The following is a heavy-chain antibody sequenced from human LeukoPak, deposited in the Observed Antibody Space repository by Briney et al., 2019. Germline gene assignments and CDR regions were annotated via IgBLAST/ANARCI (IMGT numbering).Heavy chain of an antibody. V-gene: IGHV3-30*02. J-gene: IGHJ4*02. Sequence: GRTLRLSCAASGFTFSSYGMHWVRPAPGKGLEWVAFIRYDGSNKYYADSVKGRFTISRDNSKNTLYLQMNSLRAEDTAVYYCARTRGRYSSSPALDYWGQGTLVTVSS. CDR2: IRYDGSNK. CDR1: GFTFSSYG. D-gene: IGHD6-6*01. CDR3: ARTRGRYSSSPALDY.